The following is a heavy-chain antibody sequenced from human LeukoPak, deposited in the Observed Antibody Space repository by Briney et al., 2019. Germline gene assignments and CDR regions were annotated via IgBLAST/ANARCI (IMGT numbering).Heavy chain of an antibody. D-gene: IGHD6-13*01. CDR2: VYSGSST. CDR3: ARPSWGSSSWYYFDY. J-gene: IGHJ4*02. V-gene: IGHV3-53*01. Sequence: PGGSLRLSCAASGFTVSNNYMSWVRQAPGKGLEWVSVVYSGSSTFYADSVKGRFTISRDNSKNTLYLHMNSLRAEDTAVYYCARPSWGSSSWYYFDYWGQGTLVTVSS. CDR1: GFTVSNNY.